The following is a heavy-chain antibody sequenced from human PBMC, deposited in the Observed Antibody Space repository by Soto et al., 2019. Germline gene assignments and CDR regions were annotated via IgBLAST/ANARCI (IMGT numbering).Heavy chain of an antibody. Sequence: GGSLRLSCAASGFTFYNYAMNWVRQAPGKGLEWVSTIDYDGVNKHYADSVKGQVTISADKSISTAYLQWSSLKASDTAMYYCARLGYCSGGSCPRRGWFDPWGQGTLVTVSS. CDR1: GFTFYNYA. V-gene: IGHV3-23*01. CDR2: IDYDGVNK. D-gene: IGHD2-15*01. CDR3: ARLGYCSGGSCPRRGWFDP. J-gene: IGHJ5*02.